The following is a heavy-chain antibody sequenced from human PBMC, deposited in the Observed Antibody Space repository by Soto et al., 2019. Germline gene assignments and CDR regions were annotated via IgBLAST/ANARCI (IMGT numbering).Heavy chain of an antibody. D-gene: IGHD4-17*01. V-gene: IGHV3-30-3*01. CDR3: ARAYGGNSVHYYYGMDV. CDR1: GFTFSSYA. Sequence: PGGSLRLSCAASGFTFSSYAMHWVRQAPGKGLEWVAVISYDGSNKYYADSVKGRFTISRDNSKNALYLQMNSLRAEDTAVYYCARAYGGNSVHYYYGMDVWGQGTTVTVSS. CDR2: ISYDGSNK. J-gene: IGHJ6*02.